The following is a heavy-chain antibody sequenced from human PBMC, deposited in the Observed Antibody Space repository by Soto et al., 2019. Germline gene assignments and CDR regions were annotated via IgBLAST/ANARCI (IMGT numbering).Heavy chain of an antibody. CDR2: IYYSGST. Sequence: PSETLSLTCTVSGGSISSYYWSWIRQPPGKGLEWIGYIYYSGSTNYNPSLKSRVTISVDTSKNQFSLKLSSVTAADTAVYYCARAVGYCSSTSCYANWFDPWGQGTLVTSPQ. J-gene: IGHJ5*02. V-gene: IGHV4-59*01. CDR1: GGSISSYY. D-gene: IGHD2-2*01. CDR3: ARAVGYCSSTSCYANWFDP.